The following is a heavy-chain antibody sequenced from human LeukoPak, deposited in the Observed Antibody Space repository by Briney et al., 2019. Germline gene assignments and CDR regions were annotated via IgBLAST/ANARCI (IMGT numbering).Heavy chain of an antibody. CDR1: GFTFSSYS. Sequence: GGSLRLSCAASGFTFSSYSMNWVRQAPGKGLEWVSSISSSSSYIYYADSVKGRFTISRDNAKNSLYPQMNSLRAEDTAVYYCARVVYSSIIGFDPWGQGTLVTVSS. D-gene: IGHD5-18*01. V-gene: IGHV3-21*01. J-gene: IGHJ5*02. CDR2: ISSSSSYI. CDR3: ARVVYSSIIGFDP.